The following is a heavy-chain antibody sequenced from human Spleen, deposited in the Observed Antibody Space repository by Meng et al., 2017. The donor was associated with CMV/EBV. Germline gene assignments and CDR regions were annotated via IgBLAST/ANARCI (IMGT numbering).Heavy chain of an antibody. D-gene: IGHD6-19*01. CDR3: AKAWAD. J-gene: IGHJ4*02. V-gene: IGHV1-69*05. Sequence: SSVGVSCRASGGTLSSCAIRWVRQAPGQGLEWMGGIIPIFDTANCAQKIQGRVTITTDESTSTAYMELSSLRSEGTTVYYCAKAWADWGQGTLVTVSS. CDR2: IIPIFDTA. CDR1: GGTLSSCA.